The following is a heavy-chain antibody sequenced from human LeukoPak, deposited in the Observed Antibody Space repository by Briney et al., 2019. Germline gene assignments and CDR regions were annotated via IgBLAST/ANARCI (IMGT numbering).Heavy chain of an antibody. D-gene: IGHD1-26*01. CDR1: GFTFSSYS. J-gene: IGHJ6*03. CDR3: ARDPYSGNYGNDYYYYMDV. CDR2: ISSSSSYI. Sequence: GGSLRLSCAASGFTFSSYSMNWVRQAPGKGLEWVSSISSSSSYIYYADSVKGRFTISRDNAKNSLYLQMNSLSPDDTAVYFCARDPYSGNYGNDYYYYMDVWGKGTTVTISS. V-gene: IGHV3-21*06.